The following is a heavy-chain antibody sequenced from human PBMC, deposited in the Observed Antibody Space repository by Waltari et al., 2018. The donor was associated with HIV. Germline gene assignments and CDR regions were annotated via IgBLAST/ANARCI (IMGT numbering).Heavy chain of an antibody. CDR1: GFSFSSYS. CDR3: ARSGSGYGSSWSLDY. CDR2: ITSGSDTI. V-gene: IGHV3-48*02. J-gene: IGHJ4*02. Sequence: GSGGGLVQPGGSLRLSCAASGFSFSSYSMNWVRQAPGKGLIWVAYITSGSDTIYYADSVKGRFTVSRDNAKNSLYLQMYSLRDGDTAVYYCARSGSGYGSSWSLDYWGQGSLVTVSS. D-gene: IGHD6-13*01.